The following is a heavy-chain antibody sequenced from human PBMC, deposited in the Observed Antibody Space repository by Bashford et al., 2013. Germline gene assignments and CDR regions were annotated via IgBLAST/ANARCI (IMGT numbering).Heavy chain of an antibody. CDR3: ARAESQYHLTSTFDL. Sequence: SETLSLTCIVSGGSISSGGYYWSWIRQHPGKGLEWIGYIFYSGYTSYNPSLKSRVSISVDTSKNQFSLKLSSVTAADTAVYYCARAESQYHLTSTFDLWGQGDNGHRLF. CDR1: GGSISSGGYY. D-gene: IGHD2-2*01. CDR2: IFYSGYT. J-gene: IGHJ3*01. V-gene: IGHV4-31*03.